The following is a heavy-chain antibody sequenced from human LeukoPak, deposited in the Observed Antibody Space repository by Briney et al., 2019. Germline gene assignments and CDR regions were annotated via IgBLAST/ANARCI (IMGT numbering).Heavy chain of an antibody. V-gene: IGHV3-23*01. D-gene: IGHD3-3*01. Sequence: GGSLRLSCAAFSGFAMSWVRQAPGKGLEWVSAINGRGDDTYYPGSVKGRFTISRENSQSTLYLEMNSLRAEDTAVYYCARGKTYFDFSNGFLDYWGQGTLVTVSS. CDR2: INGRGDDT. CDR1: SGFA. J-gene: IGHJ4*02. CDR3: ARGKTYFDFSNGFLDY.